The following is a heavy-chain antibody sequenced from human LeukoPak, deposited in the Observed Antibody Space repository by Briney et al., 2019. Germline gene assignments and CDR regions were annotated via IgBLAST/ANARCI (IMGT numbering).Heavy chain of an antibody. V-gene: IGHV3-30-3*01. J-gene: IGHJ4*02. D-gene: IGHD3-10*01. CDR3: ASPFLWSKYFDY. CDR1: GFTFSSYA. CDR2: ISYDGSNK. Sequence: PGGSLRLSCAASGFTFSSYAMSWVRQAPGKGLEWVAVISYDGSNKYYADSVKGRFTISRDNSKNTLYLQMNSLRAEDTAVYYCASPFLWSKYFDYWGQGTLVTVSS.